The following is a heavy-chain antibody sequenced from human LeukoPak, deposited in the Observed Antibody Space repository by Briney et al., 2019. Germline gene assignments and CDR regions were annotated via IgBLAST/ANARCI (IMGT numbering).Heavy chain of an antibody. CDR1: GSSFTSYW. CDR2: IDPSDSYT. Sequence: GESLRISCKGSGSSFTSYWISWVRQMPGKGLEWMGRIDPSDSYTNYSPSFQGHVTISADKSISTAYLQWSSLKASDTAMYYCARFREQWLVLGAFDIWGQGTMVTVSS. CDR3: ARFREQWLVLGAFDI. V-gene: IGHV5-10-1*01. D-gene: IGHD6-19*01. J-gene: IGHJ3*02.